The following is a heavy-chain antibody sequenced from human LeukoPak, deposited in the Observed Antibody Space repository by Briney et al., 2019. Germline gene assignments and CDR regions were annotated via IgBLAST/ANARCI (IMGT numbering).Heavy chain of an antibody. CDR1: GFTLSSYA. Sequence: PGGSLRLSCAASGFTLSSYAMSWVRQAPGKGLEWVSAISGSGGSTYYADSVKGRFTISRDNSKNTLYLQMNSLRAEDTAVYYCAKDSHGSYGPPDYWGQGTLVTVSS. CDR3: AKDSHGSYGPPDY. D-gene: IGHD1-26*01. V-gene: IGHV3-23*01. J-gene: IGHJ4*02. CDR2: ISGSGGST.